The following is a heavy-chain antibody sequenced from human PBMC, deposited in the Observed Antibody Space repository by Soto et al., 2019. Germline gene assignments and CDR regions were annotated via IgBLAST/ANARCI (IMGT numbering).Heavy chain of an antibody. CDR2: INWSGGST. Sequence: EVQLVESGGGVERPGGSLRLSCAVSGFTFEDYGMSWVRQAPGKGLEWVSTINWSGGSTGYADSVKGRFTISRDNAKNSVDLQMNSLRAEDTALYYCARGGFPSWFDPWGQGTLVTVSS. D-gene: IGHD3-16*01. CDR3: ARGGFPSWFDP. J-gene: IGHJ5*02. V-gene: IGHV3-20*04. CDR1: GFTFEDYG.